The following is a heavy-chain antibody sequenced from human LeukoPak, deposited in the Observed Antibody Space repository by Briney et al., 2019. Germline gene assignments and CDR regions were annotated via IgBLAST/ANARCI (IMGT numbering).Heavy chain of an antibody. J-gene: IGHJ4*02. CDR1: GFNFNDYA. CDR3: ATRREREPFHY. CDR2: ISWNSVIM. V-gene: IGHV3-9*01. Sequence: PGTSLRLSCAASGFNFNDYAMHWIRLVPGKGLEWLPGISWNSVIMTYADSVNGRFTISRDNARNSLFLQMNSLRDEDTALYYCATRREREPFHYWGQGTLVTVSS. D-gene: IGHD1-26*01.